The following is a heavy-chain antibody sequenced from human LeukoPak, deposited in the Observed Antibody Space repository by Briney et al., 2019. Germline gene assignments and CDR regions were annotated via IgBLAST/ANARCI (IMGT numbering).Heavy chain of an antibody. Sequence: SQTLSLTCAASGGSISSGGYSWSWIRQPPGKGLEWIGYIYHSGSTYYNPSLKSRVTISVDRSKNQFSLKLSSVTAADTAVYYWARGLSYIVATAYFDYWGQGTLVTVSS. V-gene: IGHV4-30-2*01. CDR3: ARGLSYIVATAYFDY. CDR1: GGSISSGGYS. D-gene: IGHD5-12*01. J-gene: IGHJ4*02. CDR2: IYHSGST.